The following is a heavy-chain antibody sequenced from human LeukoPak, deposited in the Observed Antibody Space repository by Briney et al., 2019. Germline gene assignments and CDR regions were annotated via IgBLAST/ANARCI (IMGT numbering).Heavy chain of an antibody. J-gene: IGHJ4*02. D-gene: IGHD4-17*01. V-gene: IGHV4-34*01. CDR1: GGSFSAYY. CDR2: INHSGST. CDR3: ARWETVTSSDY. Sequence: SVTLPLTCAVYGGSFSAYYCHWFRQPPGKGLEWIGEINHSGSTKYNPFFKSRVTISLDTSNNQFSLKLSSVTAADTAVYYCARWETVTSSDYWGQGTLVTVSS.